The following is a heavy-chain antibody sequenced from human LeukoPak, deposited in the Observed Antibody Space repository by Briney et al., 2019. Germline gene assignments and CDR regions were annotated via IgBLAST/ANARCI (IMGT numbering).Heavy chain of an antibody. CDR2: ISGSGGII. D-gene: IGHD2-15*01. J-gene: IGHJ5*02. CDR1: GFTFSNYA. Sequence: VQPGGSLRLSCAASGFTFSNYAMSWVRQAPGRGLEWVSAISGSGGIIYYADSGKGRFTISRDNSKNTLYLQMNSLRAEDTAVYYCAKSLRGGGSWEGFDPWGQGTLVTVSS. CDR3: AKSLRGGGSWEGFDP. V-gene: IGHV3-23*01.